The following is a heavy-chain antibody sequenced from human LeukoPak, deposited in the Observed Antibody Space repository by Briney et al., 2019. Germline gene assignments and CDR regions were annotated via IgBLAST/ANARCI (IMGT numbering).Heavy chain of an antibody. CDR3: AKDRTIFGVAYLDY. V-gene: IGHV3-23*01. CDR2: ISGNGGST. D-gene: IGHD3-3*01. Sequence: PGGSLRLSCAASGFTFSSYAMSWVRQAPGKGLEWVSAISGNGGSTYYADSVKGRFTISRDNSKNTLYLQMNSLRAEDTAVYYCAKDRTIFGVAYLDYWGQGALVTVSS. J-gene: IGHJ4*02. CDR1: GFTFSSYA.